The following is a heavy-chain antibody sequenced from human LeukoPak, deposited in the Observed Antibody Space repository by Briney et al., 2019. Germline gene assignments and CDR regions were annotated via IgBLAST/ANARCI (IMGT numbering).Heavy chain of an antibody. D-gene: IGHD5-24*01. CDR3: ARDRMAAHLYYYYYGMDV. CDR1: GGSISSYY. J-gene: IGHJ6*02. CDR2: IYYSGST. V-gene: IGHV4-59*01. Sequence: SETLSLTCTVSGGSISSYYWSWIRQPPGKGLEWIGYIYYSGSTNYNPSLKSRVTISVDTSKSQFSLKLSSVTAADTAVYYCARDRMAAHLYYYYYGMDVWGQGTTVTVSS.